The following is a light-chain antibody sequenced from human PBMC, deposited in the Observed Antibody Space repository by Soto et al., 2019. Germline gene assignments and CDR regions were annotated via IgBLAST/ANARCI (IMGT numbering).Light chain of an antibody. V-gene: IGKV1-5*03. Sequence: DIQMTQSPTTLSASVGDRVTITCRASHSIIKWLAWYQQKPGKAPKLLIYEASSLQSGVPSRFSGSGSGTEFTLTISSLQPDDFATYYCQHYNSYSEAFGQGTKVDI. CDR2: EAS. CDR3: QHYNSYSEA. J-gene: IGKJ1*01. CDR1: HSIIKW.